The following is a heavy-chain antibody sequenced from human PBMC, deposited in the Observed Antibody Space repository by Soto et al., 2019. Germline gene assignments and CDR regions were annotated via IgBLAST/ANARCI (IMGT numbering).Heavy chain of an antibody. CDR2: IKSDGSEQ. CDR3: SRENWFQDY. Sequence: PGGSLRLSCAASGFTFTTYYMTWVRQAPGKGLEWVASIKSDGSEQYYVDSVKGRFTISRDNAKKSLYLQMNSLRAEDTALYYCSRENWFQDYWGQGTLVTVSS. J-gene: IGHJ4*02. D-gene: IGHD3-9*01. V-gene: IGHV3-7*03. CDR1: GFTFTTYY.